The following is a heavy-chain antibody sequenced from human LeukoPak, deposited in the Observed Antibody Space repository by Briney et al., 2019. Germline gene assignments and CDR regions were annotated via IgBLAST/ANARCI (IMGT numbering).Heavy chain of an antibody. CDR2: IYYSGST. V-gene: IGHV4-39*07. J-gene: IGHJ6*03. CDR1: GGSISSSSYY. CDR3: ARMGYYYYMDV. Sequence: SETLSLTCTVSGGSISSSSYYWGWIRQPPGKGLEWIGSIYYSGSTYYNPSLKSRVTISVDTSKNQFSLKLSSVTAADTAVYYCARMGYYYYMDVWGKGTTVTVSS.